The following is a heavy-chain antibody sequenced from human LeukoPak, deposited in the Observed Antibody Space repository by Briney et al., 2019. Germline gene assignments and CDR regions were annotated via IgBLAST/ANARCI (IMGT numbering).Heavy chain of an antibody. CDR2: IIPIFGTA. CDR1: GGTFSSYA. CDR3: AGIIAVAPHYYMDV. V-gene: IGHV1-69*05. Sequence: SVKVSCKASGGTFSSYAISWVRQAPGQGLEWMGRIIPIFGTANYAQKFQGRVTITTDESTSTAYMELSSLRSEDTAVYYCAGIIAVAPHYYMDVWGKGTTVTVSS. J-gene: IGHJ6*03. D-gene: IGHD6-19*01.